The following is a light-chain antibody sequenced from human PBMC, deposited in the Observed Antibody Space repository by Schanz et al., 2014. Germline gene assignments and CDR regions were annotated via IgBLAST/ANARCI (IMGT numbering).Light chain of an antibody. CDR2: DVT. Sequence: QSALTQPPSASGSPGQSVTISCTGTSSDVGGYNYVSWYQQHPGKAPKLVIYDVTNRPSGVSGRFSGSKSGNTASLTISGLQAQDEADYYCTSFTTNTRVVGRVFGGGTKLTGL. J-gene: IGLJ3*02. CDR1: SSDVGGYNY. CDR3: TSFTTNTRVVGRV. V-gene: IGLV2-14*01.